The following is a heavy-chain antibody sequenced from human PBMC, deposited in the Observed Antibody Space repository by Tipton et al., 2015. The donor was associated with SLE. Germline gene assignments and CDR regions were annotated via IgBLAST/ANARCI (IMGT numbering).Heavy chain of an antibody. CDR1: GGSLSSYH. Sequence: GLVKPSETLYLTCTVSGGSLSSYHWSWIRQPPGKGLEWVGYIYYSGNTYYSPSLKSRVTISVDTSKNQFSLKMRSVTAADTAVYYCAKGADWGPQWDYMDVWGKGTTVTVSS. CDR3: AKGADWGPQWDYMDV. J-gene: IGHJ6*03. CDR2: IYYSGNT. V-gene: IGHV4-59*13. D-gene: IGHD7-27*01.